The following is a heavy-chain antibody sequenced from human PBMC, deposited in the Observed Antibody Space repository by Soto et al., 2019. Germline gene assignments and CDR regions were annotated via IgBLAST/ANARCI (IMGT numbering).Heavy chain of an antibody. CDR2: INAGNGNT. V-gene: IGHV1-3*01. CDR3: ARVSGWYYFDY. Sequence: QVQLVQSGAEVKKPGASVKVSCKASGYTFTSYAMHWVRQAPGQRLEWMGWINAGNGNTKYSQKFQGKVTITVDTSASTAYMELSSLRSEDTAVYYCARVSGWYYFDYWGQGTLVTVSS. J-gene: IGHJ4*02. CDR1: GYTFTSYA. D-gene: IGHD6-19*01.